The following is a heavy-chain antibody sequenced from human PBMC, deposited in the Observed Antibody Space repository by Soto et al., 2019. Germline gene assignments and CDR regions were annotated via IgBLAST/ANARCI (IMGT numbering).Heavy chain of an antibody. D-gene: IGHD3-3*01. CDR3: ARESLYYDFWSGSGYFDY. CDR1: GGSISSYY. V-gene: IGHV4-59*08. CDR2: IYYSGST. J-gene: IGHJ4*02. Sequence: SETLSLTCTVSGGSISSYYWSWIRQPPGKGLEWIGYIYYSGSTNYNPSLKSRVTISVDTSKNQFSLKLSSVTAADTAVYYCARESLYYDFWSGSGYFDYWGQGTLVTVSS.